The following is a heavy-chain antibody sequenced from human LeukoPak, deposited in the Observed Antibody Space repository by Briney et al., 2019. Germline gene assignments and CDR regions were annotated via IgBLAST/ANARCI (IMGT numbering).Heavy chain of an antibody. V-gene: IGHV5-10-1*01. CDR3: ARPSGIVPRYGMDV. Sequence: KPGESLKISCKGSGYSFTNYWITWVRQMPGKGLEWMGRIDPSDSYTNYSPSFQGHVTISADKSISTAYLQWSSLKASDTAMYYCARPSGIVPRYGMDVWGQGTTVTVSS. CDR2: IDPSDSYT. J-gene: IGHJ6*02. D-gene: IGHD2-8*01. CDR1: GYSFTNYW.